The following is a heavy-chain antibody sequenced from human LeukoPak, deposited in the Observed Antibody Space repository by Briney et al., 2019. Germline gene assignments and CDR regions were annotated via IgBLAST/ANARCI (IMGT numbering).Heavy chain of an antibody. CDR2: ISGSGGST. J-gene: IGHJ6*03. CDR1: GFTFSSYA. D-gene: IGHD2-2*01. Sequence: GGSLRLSCAASGFTFSSYAMSWVRPAPGKGLEWVSAISGSGGSTYYADSVKGRFTISRDNSKNTLYLQMNSLRAEDTAVYYCAKVVPDYYYYYMDVWGKGTTVTVSS. V-gene: IGHV3-23*01. CDR3: AKVVPDYYYYYMDV.